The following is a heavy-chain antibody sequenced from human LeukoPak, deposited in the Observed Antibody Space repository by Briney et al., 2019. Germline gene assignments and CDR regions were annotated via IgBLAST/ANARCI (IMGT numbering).Heavy chain of an antibody. D-gene: IGHD6-19*01. J-gene: IGHJ4*02. Sequence: PGGSLRLSCAASGFNFSRYAMRWGRQAPGKGVGGGSVIRASDGNTNYAESVKGGVTISRDNSKNTLYLQMNSLRAEDTAFYYCAKPRSAAVAATNYWGQGTLVTVSS. CDR2: IRASDGNT. CDR1: GFNFSRYA. CDR3: AKPRSAAVAATNY. V-gene: IGHV3-23*01.